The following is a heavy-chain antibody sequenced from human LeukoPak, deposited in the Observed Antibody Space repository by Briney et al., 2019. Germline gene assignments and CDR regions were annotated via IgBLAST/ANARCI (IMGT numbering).Heavy chain of an antibody. J-gene: IGHJ3*02. Sequence: AASVKVSCKASGYTFTSYAMHWVRQAPGQRLEWMGWINAGNGNTKYSQEFQGRVTITRDTSASTAYMELSSLRSEDMAVYYCARENGWSGYDYRGFAFDIWGQGTMVTVSS. D-gene: IGHD5-12*01. CDR3: ARENGWSGYDYRGFAFDI. V-gene: IGHV1-3*03. CDR2: INAGNGNT. CDR1: GYTFTSYA.